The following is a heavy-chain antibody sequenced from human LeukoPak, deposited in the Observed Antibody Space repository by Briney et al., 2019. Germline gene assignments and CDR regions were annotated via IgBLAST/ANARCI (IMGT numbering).Heavy chain of an antibody. J-gene: IGHJ4*02. V-gene: IGHV3-21*01. CDR3: AKDADIVVVVAGFDY. D-gene: IGHD2-15*01. CDR2: ISSSSSYI. CDR1: GLTISSYT. Sequence: GGSLRLSCAASGLTISSYTMNGVRQAPGKGLEWVSSISSSSSYIHYADSVKGRFTISRDNAKNSLYLQMNSLRAEDTAVYYCAKDADIVVVVAGFDYWGQGTLVTVSS.